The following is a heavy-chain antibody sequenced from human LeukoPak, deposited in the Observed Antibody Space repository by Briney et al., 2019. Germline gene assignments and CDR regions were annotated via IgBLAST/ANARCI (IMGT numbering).Heavy chain of an antibody. CDR3: AKGTVADFDY. Sequence: GGSLRLSCAASGFTFSSYAVTWVRQAPGKGLEWVSAISGRGSTYYADSVKGRFTISRDNSKNTLFLQMNSLRAEDTAVYYCAKGTVADFDYWGQGTLVTVSS. CDR2: ISGRGST. D-gene: IGHD4-23*01. CDR1: GFTFSSYA. J-gene: IGHJ4*02. V-gene: IGHV3-23*01.